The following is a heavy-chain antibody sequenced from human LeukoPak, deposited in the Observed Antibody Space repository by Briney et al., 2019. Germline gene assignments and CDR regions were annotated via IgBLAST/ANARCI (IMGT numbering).Heavy chain of an antibody. CDR2: IVDDGGRT. V-gene: IGHV3-23*01. CDR1: GFTFSSYA. D-gene: IGHD6-13*01. Sequence: PGGSLRLSCAASGFTFSSYAMTWVRQAPGKGLEWVSSIVDDGGRTFYADSVRGRFTISRDNSKNTLYLQMSSLRAEDTAVYYCTKEHMAAAIYYFDYWGQGTLVTVSS. CDR3: TKEHMAAAIYYFDY. J-gene: IGHJ4*02.